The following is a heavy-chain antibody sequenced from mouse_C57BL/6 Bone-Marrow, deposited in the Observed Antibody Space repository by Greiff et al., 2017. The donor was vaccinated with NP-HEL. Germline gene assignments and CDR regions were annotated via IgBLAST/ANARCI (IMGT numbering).Heavy chain of an antibody. D-gene: IGHD1-1*01. CDR2: IYPGSGST. J-gene: IGHJ2*01. CDR1: GYTFTSYW. CDR3: AKRGVWYYGSSHFDY. V-gene: IGHV1-55*01. Sequence: QVQLQQPGAELVKPGASVKMSCKASGYTFTSYWITWVKQRPGQGLEWIGDIYPGSGSTNYNEKFKSKATLTVDTSSSTAYMQLSSLTSEDAAVYYCAKRGVWYYGSSHFDYWGQGTTLTVSS.